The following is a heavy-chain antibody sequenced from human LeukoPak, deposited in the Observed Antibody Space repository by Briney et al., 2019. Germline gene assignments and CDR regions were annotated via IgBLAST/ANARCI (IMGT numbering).Heavy chain of an antibody. CDR2: IRSKAYGGTT. Sequence: PGRSLRLSCTASGFTFGDYAMSWCRQAPGKGLGWVGCIRSKAYGGTTEYAASVKGRFTISKDDSQSIAYLQMNSLKTEDTAVYYCVRNIPVGAYYFDCWGQGTLVTVSS. V-gene: IGHV3-49*03. D-gene: IGHD6-19*01. CDR3: VRNIPVGAYYFDC. J-gene: IGHJ4*02. CDR1: GFTFGDYA.